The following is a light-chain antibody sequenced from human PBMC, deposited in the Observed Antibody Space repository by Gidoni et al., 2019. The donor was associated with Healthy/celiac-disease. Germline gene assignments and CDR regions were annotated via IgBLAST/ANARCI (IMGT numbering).Light chain of an antibody. CDR1: QSISSY. CDR2: AAS. V-gene: IGKV1-39*01. Sequence: DIQMTQSPSSLSASVGDRVTITCRASQSISSYLNWYQQKPGKAPKLLIYAASSLQSGVPSRFSGRGSGTDFTLTISSLQPEDFATYYCQQSYSTPPTFXXXTKVEIK. J-gene: IGKJ1*01. CDR3: QQSYSTPPT.